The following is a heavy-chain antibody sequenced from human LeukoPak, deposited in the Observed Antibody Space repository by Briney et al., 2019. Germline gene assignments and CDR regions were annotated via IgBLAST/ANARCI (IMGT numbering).Heavy chain of an antibody. CDR3: AKDPPRGSGDAFDI. CDR2: ISGSGSST. J-gene: IGHJ3*02. CDR1: GFTFSNYA. V-gene: IGHV3-23*01. Sequence: GGSPRLSCAVSGFTFSNYAMSWVRQAPGKGLEWVSTISGSGSSTYYADSVKGRFTVSRDNSRNTLYLQMDSLRAEDAAVYYCAKDPPRGSGDAFDIWGQGTRVTVSS. D-gene: IGHD2-15*01.